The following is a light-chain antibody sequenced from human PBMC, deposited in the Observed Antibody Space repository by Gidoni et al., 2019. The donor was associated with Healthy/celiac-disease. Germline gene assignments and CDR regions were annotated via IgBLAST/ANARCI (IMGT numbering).Light chain of an antibody. CDR1: SSDVGGYNY. V-gene: IGLV2-14*03. Sequence: QSALTQPASVSGSPGKSITISCTGSSSDVGGYNYVSWYQNHPGKAPKLIIYDVSNRPSGVSNRFSGSKSGNTASLTISGLQAEDEADYYCSSYTKSTTVVFGGGTKVTVL. CDR3: SSYTKSTTVV. J-gene: IGLJ3*02. CDR2: DVS.